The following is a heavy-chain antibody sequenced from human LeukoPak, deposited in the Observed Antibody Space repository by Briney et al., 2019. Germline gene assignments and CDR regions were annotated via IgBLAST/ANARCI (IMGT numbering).Heavy chain of an antibody. CDR2: ISSSSSYI. V-gene: IGHV3-21*01. D-gene: IGHD6-19*01. CDR3: ARDPSSRDDY. J-gene: IGHJ4*02. CDR1: GFTFSSYS. Sequence: SGGSLRLSCAASGFTFSSYSMNWVRQAPGKGLEWVSSISSSSSYIYYADSVKGRFTISRDNAKNSLYLQMNSLRAEDTAEYYCARDPSSRDDYWGQGTLVTVSS.